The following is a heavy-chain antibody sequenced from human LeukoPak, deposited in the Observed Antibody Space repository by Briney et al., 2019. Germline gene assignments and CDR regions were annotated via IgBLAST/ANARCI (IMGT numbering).Heavy chain of an antibody. CDR1: GGSISSYY. V-gene: IGHV4-59*01. J-gene: IGHJ4*02. D-gene: IGHD3-22*01. CDR2: IYYSGST. Sequence: SETLSLTCPVSGGSISSYYWSWIRQPPGKGLKWIGYIYYSGSTNYNPSLKSRVTISVDTSKNQFSLKLSSVTAADTAVYYCAGLYDSSGYSSYWGQGTLVTVSS. CDR3: AGLYDSSGYSSY.